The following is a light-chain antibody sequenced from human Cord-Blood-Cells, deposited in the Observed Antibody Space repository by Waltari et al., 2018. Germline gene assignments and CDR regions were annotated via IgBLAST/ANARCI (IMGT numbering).Light chain of an antibody. CDR2: KDS. CDR3: QSADSSDVV. Sequence: SNELTQPPSVSVSPGQTARITCSGDALPKQYAYWYQQKPGQAPVLVIYKDSERPSGIPERFSGSSSGTTVTLTISGVQAEDEADYYCQSADSSDVVFGGGTKLTVL. J-gene: IGLJ2*01. CDR1: ALPKQY. V-gene: IGLV3-25*03.